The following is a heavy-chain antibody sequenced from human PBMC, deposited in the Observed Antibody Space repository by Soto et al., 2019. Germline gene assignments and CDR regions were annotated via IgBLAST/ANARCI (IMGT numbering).Heavy chain of an antibody. CDR2: IIPIFGTA. CDR1: GGTFSSYA. Sequence: SVKVSCKASGGTFSSYAISWVRQAPGQGLEWMGGIIPIFGTANYAQKFQGRVTITADESTSKAYMELSSLRSEDTAVYYCARGHRYDILTGYYTGRNWFDPWGQGTLVTVSS. D-gene: IGHD3-9*01. CDR3: ARGHRYDILTGYYTGRNWFDP. J-gene: IGHJ5*02. V-gene: IGHV1-69*13.